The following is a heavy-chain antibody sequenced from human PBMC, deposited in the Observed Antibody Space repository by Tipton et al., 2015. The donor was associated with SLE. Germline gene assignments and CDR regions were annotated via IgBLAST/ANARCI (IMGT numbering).Heavy chain of an antibody. J-gene: IGHJ4*02. CDR3: ARERPAAGHFDY. CDR2: IHNSGNT. CDR1: GGSISSYY. D-gene: IGHD6-13*01. Sequence: TLSLTCTVSGGSISSYYWNWIRQPPGKGLEWIGYIHNSGNTYYSPSLRSRVTMSVDTSKNQFSLKLSSVTAADTAVYYCARERPAAGHFDYWGQGTLVPVSS. V-gene: IGHV4-59*01.